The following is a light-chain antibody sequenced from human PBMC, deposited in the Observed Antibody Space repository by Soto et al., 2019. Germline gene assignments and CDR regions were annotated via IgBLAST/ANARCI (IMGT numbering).Light chain of an antibody. V-gene: IGKV4-1*01. J-gene: IGKJ4*01. CDR3: QQSYSPPLT. Sequence: DIVMTQSPDSLAVSLGERATINCKSSQSVLSTSNNKNYLTWYQQRPGQPPKLLIYLASTRESGVPDRFSGSGSGTDFTITISSLQAEDVEIYYCQQSYSPPLTFGGGTRVEIK. CDR2: LAS. CDR1: QSVLSTSNNKNY.